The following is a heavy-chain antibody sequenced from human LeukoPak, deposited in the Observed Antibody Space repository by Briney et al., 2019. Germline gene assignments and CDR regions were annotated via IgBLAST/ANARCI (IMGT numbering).Heavy chain of an antibody. CDR1: GXTFSTYA. CDR3: ARDGETRYWGSGYYYGMDV. V-gene: IGHV3-23*01. J-gene: IGHJ6*02. Sequence: QPGGSLRLSFAASGXTFSTYAMNWVRQAPGKGLEWVSSVSGNAGSTYYADSVKGRFTISRDNSKNTLSLQMNSLRADDTAVYYCARDGETRYWGSGYYYGMDVWGQGTTVTVSS. CDR2: VSGNAGST. D-gene: IGHD3-10*01.